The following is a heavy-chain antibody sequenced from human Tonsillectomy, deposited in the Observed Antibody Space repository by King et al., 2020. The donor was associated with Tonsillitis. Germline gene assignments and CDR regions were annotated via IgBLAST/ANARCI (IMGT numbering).Heavy chain of an antibody. CDR1: GFTFSSYA. D-gene: IGHD1-26*01. J-gene: IGHJ4*02. V-gene: IGHV3-23*04. CDR3: ARTGGSYKYYFDY. CDR2: ISVSGGST. Sequence: VQLVESGGGLVQPGGSLRLSCAASGFTFSSYAMSWVRQAPGKGLEWVSAISVSGGSTYNGDSVKGRFTFSSNNYKNTMHLQMNSLRAEDTAVYYCARTGGSYKYYFDYWGQGTLVTVSS.